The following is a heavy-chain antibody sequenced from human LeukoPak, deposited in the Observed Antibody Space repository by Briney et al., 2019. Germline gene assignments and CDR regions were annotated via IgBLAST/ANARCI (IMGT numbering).Heavy chain of an antibody. Sequence: QPGGSLRLSCAASGFTFSTYGIHWVRQAPGKGLEWVAFIRYDGSDKYYADSVKGRFTISRDNSKNTLYLQMNSLRAEDTAVYYXAKAQVXGXXGAGLXXYWGQGTLXXXXS. V-gene: IGHV3-30*02. J-gene: IGHJ4*02. CDR1: GFTFSTYG. CDR2: IRYDGSDK. D-gene: IGHD6-19*01. CDR3: AKAQVXGXXGAGLXXY.